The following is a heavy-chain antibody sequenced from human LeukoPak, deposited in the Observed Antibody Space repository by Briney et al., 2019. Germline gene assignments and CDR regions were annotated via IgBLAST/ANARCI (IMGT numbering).Heavy chain of an antibody. Sequence: GGSLRLSCAASGFTFSSYWMHWVRQAPGKGLVWVSRIKSDGSTRYADSVKGRFTISRDNAKNTVSLQMNSLRAEDTGVYYCARAPSEIGGYYPEYFRHWGQGTMVTVSS. CDR1: GFTFSSYW. D-gene: IGHD3-22*01. J-gene: IGHJ3*01. CDR2: IKSDGST. V-gene: IGHV3-74*01. CDR3: ARAPSEIGGYYPEYFRH.